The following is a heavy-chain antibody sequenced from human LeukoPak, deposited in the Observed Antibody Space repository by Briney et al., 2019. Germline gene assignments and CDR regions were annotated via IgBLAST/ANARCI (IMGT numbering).Heavy chain of an antibody. CDR3: VGGGSYLRYYFDY. D-gene: IGHD1-26*01. V-gene: IGHV4-59*08. J-gene: IGHJ4*02. CDR2: IYYSGST. CDR1: GGSISSYY. Sequence: PSQTLSLTCTVSGGSISSYYWSWIRQPPGKGLEWIGQIYYSGSTNYNPSLKSRVTISVDTSKNQFSLKLSSVTAADTAVYYCVGGGSYLRYYFDYWGQGTLVTVSS.